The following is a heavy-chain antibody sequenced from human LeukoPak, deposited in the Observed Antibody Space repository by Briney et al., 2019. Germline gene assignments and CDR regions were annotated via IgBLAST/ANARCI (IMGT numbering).Heavy chain of an antibody. D-gene: IGHD6-6*01. CDR2: ISHDGSEK. Sequence: PGGSLRLSCAASGFTFSTYSMHWVRQAPGKGLDWVAVISHDGSEKYYADSVTGRFTISRDNSKNTLYLQMNSLRAEDTAVYYCATEFVLRKYSDYWGQGTLVTVSS. CDR1: GFTFSTYS. J-gene: IGHJ4*02. CDR3: ATEFVLRKYSDY. V-gene: IGHV3-30-3*01.